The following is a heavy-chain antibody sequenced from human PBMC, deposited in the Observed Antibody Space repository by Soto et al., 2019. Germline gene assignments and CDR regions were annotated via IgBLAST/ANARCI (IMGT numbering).Heavy chain of an antibody. CDR2: IWYDGSNK. CDR3: ARDLDTAMDSDY. V-gene: IGHV3-33*01. CDR1: GFTFSSYG. J-gene: IGHJ4*02. D-gene: IGHD5-18*01. Sequence: GGSLRLSCAASGFTFSSYGMHWVRQAPGKGLEWVAVIWYDGSNKYYADSVKGRFTISRDNSKNTLYLQMKSLRAEDTAVYSCARDLDTAMDSDYWGQGTLLTVSS.